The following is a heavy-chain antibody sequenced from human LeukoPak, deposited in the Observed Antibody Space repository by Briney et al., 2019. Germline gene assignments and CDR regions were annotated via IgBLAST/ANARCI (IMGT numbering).Heavy chain of an antibody. Sequence: GGSLRLSCAASGFTLGNYAMSWVRQAPGKGLEWVPAISGNGYNTYYADSVKGRFTISSESSGNTLYLQMHNLRAEDTAVYYCAKGVRLWFAFYFDYWGQGTLVTVSS. V-gene: IGHV3-23*01. D-gene: IGHD3-10*01. CDR1: GFTLGNYA. CDR3: AKGVRLWFAFYFDY. CDR2: ISGNGYNT. J-gene: IGHJ4*02.